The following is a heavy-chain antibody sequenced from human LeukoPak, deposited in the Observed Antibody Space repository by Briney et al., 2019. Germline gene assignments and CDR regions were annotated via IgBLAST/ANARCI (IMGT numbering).Heavy chain of an antibody. D-gene: IGHD5-12*01. Sequence: GGSLRLSCAASGFTFSSYSMNWVRQTPGKGLEWVSYISSSGSTIYYADSVKGRFTISRDNAKNSLYLQMNSLRAEDTAVYYCASTHRGYSGYEDYWGQGTLVTVSS. CDR3: ASTHRGYSGYEDY. J-gene: IGHJ4*02. CDR1: GFTFSSYS. CDR2: ISSSGSTI. V-gene: IGHV3-48*04.